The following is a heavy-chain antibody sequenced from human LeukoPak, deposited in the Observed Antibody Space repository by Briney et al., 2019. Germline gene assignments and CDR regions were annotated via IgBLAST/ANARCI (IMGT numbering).Heavy chain of an antibody. D-gene: IGHD2-2*01. CDR2: ISSSSSYI. V-gene: IGHV3-21*01. CDR3: ARDGEYQLPQLSYYYYYGMDV. Sequence: KPGGSLRLSCAASGFTFSSYSMNWVRQAPGKGLEWVSSISSSSSYIYYADSVKGRFTISRDNAKNSLYLQMNSLRAEDTAVYYCARDGEYQLPQLSYYYYYGMDVWGQGTTVTVSS. CDR1: GFTFSSYS. J-gene: IGHJ6*02.